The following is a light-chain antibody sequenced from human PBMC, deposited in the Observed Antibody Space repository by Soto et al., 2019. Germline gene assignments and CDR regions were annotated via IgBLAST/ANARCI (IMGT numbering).Light chain of an antibody. CDR1: SSDVGGYNY. V-gene: IGLV2-8*01. J-gene: IGLJ1*01. Sequence: QSALTQPPSASGSPGQSFTISCPGTSSDVGGYNYVSWYQQYPGKVPKLMIYEVNKRPSGVPDRFSGSKSGNTASLTVSGLQAEDEADYYCTSYAGGNNVFGTGTKLTVL. CDR2: EVN. CDR3: TSYAGGNNV.